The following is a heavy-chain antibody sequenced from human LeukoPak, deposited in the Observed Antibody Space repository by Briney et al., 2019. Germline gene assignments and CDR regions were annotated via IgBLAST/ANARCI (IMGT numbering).Heavy chain of an antibody. CDR1: GYTFTIYG. J-gene: IGHJ3*02. CDR2: ISSYNGNT. Sequence: ASVKVSCKASGYTFTIYGISWVQQAPGQGLEWMGWISSYNGNTKYEQKLQGRVTMTTDKSTSTAHMELRSLRSDDTAVYYCAKIRFYYDTSGSLIDAFDIWGQGTMVTVSS. CDR3: AKIRFYYDTSGSLIDAFDI. V-gene: IGHV1-18*01. D-gene: IGHD3-22*01.